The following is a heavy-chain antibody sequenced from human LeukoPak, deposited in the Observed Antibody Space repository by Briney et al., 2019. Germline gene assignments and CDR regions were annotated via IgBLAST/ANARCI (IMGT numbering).Heavy chain of an antibody. V-gene: IGHV3-23*01. J-gene: IGHJ4*02. CDR3: AQDPPRRAAGTGVY. CDR1: GFTFSSYA. Sequence: GGSLRLSCAASGFTFSSYAMSWVRQAPGKGLEWVSGISGRGGSTYYADSVKGRFTISRDNSKNTLYLQMNSLRAEDTAVYYCAQDPPRRAAGTGVYWGQGTLVTVSS. D-gene: IGHD1-1*01. CDR2: ISGRGGST.